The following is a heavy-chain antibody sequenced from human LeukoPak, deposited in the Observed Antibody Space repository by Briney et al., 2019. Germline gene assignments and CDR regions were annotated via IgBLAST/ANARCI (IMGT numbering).Heavy chain of an antibody. V-gene: IGHV4-39*07. Sequence: SETLSLTCTVSGGSISSSSYYWGWIRQPPGKGLEWIGSIYYSGSTYYNPSLKSRVTISVDTSKNQFSLKLSSVTAADTAVYYCARDPYTYYYDSSGYSAFDYWGQGTLVTVSS. J-gene: IGHJ4*02. CDR2: IYYSGST. D-gene: IGHD3-22*01. CDR3: ARDPYTYYYDSSGYSAFDY. CDR1: GGSISSSSYY.